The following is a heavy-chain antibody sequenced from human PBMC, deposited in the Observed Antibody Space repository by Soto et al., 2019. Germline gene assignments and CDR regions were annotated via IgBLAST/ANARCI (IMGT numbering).Heavy chain of an antibody. CDR2: INDSGSS. Sequence: SETLSLTCAVYGGSFSGYYWSWIRQPPGTGLEWIGEINDSGSSNYNPSLKSRVTVTVDTSKSQFSLKLSSVTAADTAVYYCARDSAHYGDYGVDYWGQGTLVTVSS. D-gene: IGHD4-17*01. V-gene: IGHV4-34*01. J-gene: IGHJ4*02. CDR3: ARDSAHYGDYGVDY. CDR1: GGSFSGYY.